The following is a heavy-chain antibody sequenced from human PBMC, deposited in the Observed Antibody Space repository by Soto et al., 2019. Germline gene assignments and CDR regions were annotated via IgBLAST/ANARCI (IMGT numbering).Heavy chain of an antibody. CDR3: ARDPAGGAAPFYYGMDV. D-gene: IGHD6-6*01. CDR1: RFTFGHYW. J-gene: IGHJ6*02. V-gene: IGHV3-74*01. CDR2: INVDGTET. Sequence: GGSLRLSCTAPRFTFGHYWMHWVRKAPGKGIVWVSDINVDGTETWYAGSVKGRFTISRDTDKKTLYLQMTGLRVDDTGVYYCARDPAGGAAPFYYGMDVCAQGTTVTVSS.